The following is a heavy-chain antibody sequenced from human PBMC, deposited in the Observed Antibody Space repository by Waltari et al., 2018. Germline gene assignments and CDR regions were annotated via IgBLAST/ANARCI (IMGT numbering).Heavy chain of an antibody. V-gene: IGHV3-23*01. CDR3: TKRDYYDEKSFFPLFEY. D-gene: IGHD3-22*01. CDR1: GFTFRGYA. J-gene: IGHJ4*02. Sequence: EVQLLESGGDLVQPGGSLRLSCVASGFTFRGYAMAWVRQAPGKVLGWVAGISGNGGVTYYADSVKVRFTISRHNAKNTVYLQMNSLRVEDTAIYFCTKRDYYDEKSFFPLFEYWGQGALVTVSS. CDR2: ISGNGGVT.